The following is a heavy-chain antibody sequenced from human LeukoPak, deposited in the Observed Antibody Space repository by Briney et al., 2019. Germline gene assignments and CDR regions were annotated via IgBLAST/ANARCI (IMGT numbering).Heavy chain of an antibody. Sequence: ASVKVSCKASGYTLTSYGISWVRQAPGQGLEWMGWISAYNGNTNYAQKLQGRVTMTTDTSTSTAYMELRSLRSDDTAVYYCARESGHGDDFWRGYSYYYYYYGMDVWGQGTTVTVSS. D-gene: IGHD3-3*01. CDR2: ISAYNGNT. V-gene: IGHV1-18*01. J-gene: IGHJ6*02. CDR1: GYTLTSYG. CDR3: ARESGHGDDFWRGYSYYYYYYGMDV.